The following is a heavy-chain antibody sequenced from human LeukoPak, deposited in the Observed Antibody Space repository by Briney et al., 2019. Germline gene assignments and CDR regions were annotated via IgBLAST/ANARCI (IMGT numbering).Heavy chain of an antibody. J-gene: IGHJ3*02. CDR2: IIPIFGTA. V-gene: IGHV1-69*13. CDR1: GGTFSSYA. CDR3: ARGRTIFGVVTIPDAFDI. Sequence: SVKVSCKASGGTFSSYAISWVRQAPGQGLEWMGGIIPIFGTANYAQKFQGRVTITADESTSTAYMELSSLRSEGTAVYYCARGRTIFGVVTIPDAFDIWGQGTMVTVSS. D-gene: IGHD3-3*01.